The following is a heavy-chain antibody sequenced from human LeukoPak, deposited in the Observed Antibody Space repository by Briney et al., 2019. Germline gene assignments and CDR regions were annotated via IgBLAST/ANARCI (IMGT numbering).Heavy chain of an antibody. CDR3: ARTPSGDYYTTFNY. V-gene: IGHV4-61*02. CDR2: TFTNGST. D-gene: IGHD3-10*01. Sequence: PSQTLSLTCTVSGDSISSGGYYWSWIRQPAGKGLEWIGRTFTNGSTNYKPSLKSRVTISVDTSKKQFSLKLSSVTAADTAVYFCARTPSGDYYTTFNYWGQGTLVTVSS. J-gene: IGHJ4*02. CDR1: GDSISSGGYY.